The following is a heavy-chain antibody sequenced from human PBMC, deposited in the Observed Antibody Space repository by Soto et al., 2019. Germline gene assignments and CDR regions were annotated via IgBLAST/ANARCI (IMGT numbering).Heavy chain of an antibody. CDR2: IYYSGST. J-gene: IGHJ4*02. CDR1: GGSISSGGYY. V-gene: IGHV4-31*03. CDR3: ARRSDYRETDFDY. Sequence: PSETLSLTCTVSGGSISSGGYYWSWIRQHPGKGLEWIGYIYYSGSTYYNPSLKSRVTISVDTSKNQFSLKLSSVTAADTAVYYCARRSDYRETDFDYWGQGTLVTVSS. D-gene: IGHD4-4*01.